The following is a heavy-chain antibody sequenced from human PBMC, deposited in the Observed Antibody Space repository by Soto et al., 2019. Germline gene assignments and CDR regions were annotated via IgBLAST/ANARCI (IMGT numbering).Heavy chain of an antibody. CDR1: GGSVNSVNYY. CDR3: ATSPRFAFDI. Sequence: QVQLQESGPGLVKPSETLSLSCSVSGGSVNSVNYYWSWIRQPPGKGLEWIGYIYSSGSTNYNPSLNSRVTISVDTSKNQLSLRLNSVTTADTAVYYWATSPRFAFDIWGEGTMVTVSS. CDR2: IYSSGST. V-gene: IGHV4-61*01. J-gene: IGHJ3*02.